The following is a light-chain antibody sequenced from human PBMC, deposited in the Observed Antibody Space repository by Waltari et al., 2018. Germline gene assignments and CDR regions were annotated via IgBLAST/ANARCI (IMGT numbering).Light chain of an antibody. J-gene: IGLJ3*02. V-gene: IGLV4-69*01. CDR3: QTWGTGILSWV. CDR2: GNSDGSH. Sequence: QLGLTQPPSASASLGTAVKPNCTLSSGHSSYRIAWQQNQPGKGPRYFMKGNSDGSHFKGDGIPERFSGSSSGAERYLTISSLQSEDEADYYCQTWGTGILSWVFGGGTKLTVL. CDR1: SGHSSYR.